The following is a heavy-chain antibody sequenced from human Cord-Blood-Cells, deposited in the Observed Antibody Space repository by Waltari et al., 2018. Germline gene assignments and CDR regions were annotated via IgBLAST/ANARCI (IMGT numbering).Heavy chain of an antibody. CDR1: GFTFSSSS. Sequence: EVQLVESGGGLVKPGVSLRLSGAAPGFTFSSSSMNWVRQAPGKGLEWVSSISSSSYIYYADSVRGRFTISRDNAKNSLYLQMNSLRAEDTAVYYCAREGWGSPAFDIWGQWTMVTVSS. J-gene: IGHJ3*02. V-gene: IGHV3-21*01. CDR2: ISSSSYI. D-gene: IGHD2-21*01. CDR3: AREGWGSPAFDI.